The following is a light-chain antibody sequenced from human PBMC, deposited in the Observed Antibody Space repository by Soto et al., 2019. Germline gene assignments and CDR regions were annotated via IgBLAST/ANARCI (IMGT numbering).Light chain of an antibody. CDR1: QSISNW. Sequence: DIQMTQSPSTVSASVGDRFSITCRASQSISNWLAWYQQKPGKAPKLLIYQASSLESGVPSRFSGSGSGTEFSLTISSLQPDDFATYYCQQYNSYSWTLGQGTKVDI. V-gene: IGKV1-5*03. CDR2: QAS. J-gene: IGKJ1*01. CDR3: QQYNSYSWT.